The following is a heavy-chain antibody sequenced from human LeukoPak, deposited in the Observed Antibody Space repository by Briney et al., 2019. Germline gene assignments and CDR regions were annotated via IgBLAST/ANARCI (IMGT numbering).Heavy chain of an antibody. D-gene: IGHD2-15*01. Sequence: GGSLRLSCAASGFTFHDHAMHWVRQVPGKGLEWVSSITWDSGRIAYADSVKGRFTISRDNAKNSLYPRLNSLRIEDTALYYCAKVFLPRSITPLDYWGQGALVTVSS. J-gene: IGHJ4*02. CDR3: AKVFLPRSITPLDY. V-gene: IGHV3-9*01. CDR1: GFTFHDHA. CDR2: ITWDSGRI.